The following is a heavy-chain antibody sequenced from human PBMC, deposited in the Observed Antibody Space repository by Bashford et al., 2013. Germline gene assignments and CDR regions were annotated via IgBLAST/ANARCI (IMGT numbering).Heavy chain of an antibody. J-gene: IGHJ4*02. CDR2: INPNSGGT. Sequence: ASVKVSCKASGYTFTDYYIHWVRQAPGQGLEWMGWINPNSGGTDYAQKFQGRVTMTRDTSISTAFMELSSLRSDDTAVFYXARDCRRDYGAYGGIDYVGPGNPGHRLL. V-gene: IGHV1-2*02. D-gene: IGHD4-17*01. CDR1: GYTFTDYY. CDR3: ARDCRRDYGAYGGIDY.